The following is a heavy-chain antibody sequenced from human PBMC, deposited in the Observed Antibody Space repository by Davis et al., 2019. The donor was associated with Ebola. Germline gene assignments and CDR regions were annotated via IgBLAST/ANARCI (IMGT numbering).Heavy chain of an antibody. CDR3: VTENWYRFES. CDR1: GFPFSVYF. CDR2: SRNNENRYST. J-gene: IGHJ4*02. Sequence: PGGSLRLSCAASGFPFSVYFMDWVRLTPGKGLEWVGLSRNNENRYSTEYAASVKGRFTISRDDSKNLMYLEMNSLRTEDTAVYYCVTENWYRFESWDQGTLVTVSS. D-gene: IGHD1/OR15-1a*01. V-gene: IGHV3-72*01.